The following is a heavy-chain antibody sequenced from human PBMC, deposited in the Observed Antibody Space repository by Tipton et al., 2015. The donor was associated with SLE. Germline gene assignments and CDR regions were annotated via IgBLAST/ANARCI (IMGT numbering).Heavy chain of an antibody. D-gene: IGHD2-2*01. J-gene: IGHJ6*03. Sequence: SLRLSCAASGFTFDEYAIHWVRQAPGKGLEWVSGISWNSGNIGYADSVQGRFTISRDNAKNSVFLEMTSLRAEDTAVYYCARDVSSWPYYNYYYMDVWGKGTTVTVSS. CDR1: GFTFDEYA. CDR2: ISWNSGNI. V-gene: IGHV3-9*01. CDR3: ARDVSSWPYYNYYYMDV.